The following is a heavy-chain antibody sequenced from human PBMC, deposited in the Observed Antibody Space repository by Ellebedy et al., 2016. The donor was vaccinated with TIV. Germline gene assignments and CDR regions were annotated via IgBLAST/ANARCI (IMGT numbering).Heavy chain of an antibody. D-gene: IGHD1-26*01. CDR1: GGTFSSYA. Sequence: AASVKVSCKASGGTFSSYAISWVRQAPGQGLEWMGGIIPIFGTANYAQKFQGRVTITADESTSTAYMELSSLRSEDTAVYYCARVAWADPCDYWGQGTLVTVSS. V-gene: IGHV1-69*13. CDR3: ARVAWADPCDY. CDR2: IIPIFGTA. J-gene: IGHJ4*02.